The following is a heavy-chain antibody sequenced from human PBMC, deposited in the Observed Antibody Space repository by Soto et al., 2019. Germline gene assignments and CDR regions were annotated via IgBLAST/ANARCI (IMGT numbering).Heavy chain of an antibody. CDR3: ARHHIHARKVATTPDGGFYYGMDV. V-gene: IGHV4-39*01. CDR1: GGSISSSSYY. D-gene: IGHD5-12*01. CDR2: IYYSGST. J-gene: IGHJ6*02. Sequence: QLQLQESGPGLVKPSETLSLTCTVSGGSISSSSYYWGWIRQPPGKGLEWIGSIYYSGSTYYNPSLKSRVTISVDTSKNQFSLKLSSVTAADTAVYYCARHHIHARKVATTPDGGFYYGMDVWGQGTTVTVSS.